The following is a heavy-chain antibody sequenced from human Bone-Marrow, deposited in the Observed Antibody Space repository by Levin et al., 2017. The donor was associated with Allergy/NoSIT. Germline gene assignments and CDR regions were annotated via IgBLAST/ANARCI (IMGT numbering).Heavy chain of an antibody. CDR1: GFTFSSYA. J-gene: IGHJ4*02. V-gene: IGHV3-23*01. D-gene: IGHD6-13*01. Sequence: VASVKVSCAASGFTFSSYAMSWVRQAPGKGLEWVSAISGSGGSTYYADSVKGRFTISRDNSKNTLYLQMNSLRAEDTAVYYCAKGVAAAGDLTFDYWGQGTLVTVSS. CDR3: AKGVAAAGDLTFDY. CDR2: ISGSGGST.